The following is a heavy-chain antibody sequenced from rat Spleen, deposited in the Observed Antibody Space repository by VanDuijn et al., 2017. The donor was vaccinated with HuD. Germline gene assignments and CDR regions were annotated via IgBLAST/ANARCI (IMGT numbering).Heavy chain of an antibody. CDR1: GFSLTSNG. J-gene: IGHJ3*01. D-gene: IGHD1-4*01. CDR2: ISSGGST. Sequence: QVQLKESGPGLVQPSQTLSLTCTVSGFSLTSNGVSWVRHPPGQGLEWIAAISSGGSTYYNSALKSRLSISRDTSKSQVFLKMNSLQTEDTAIYFCIRESLPGYNSHWFVYWGQGTLVTVSS. V-gene: IGHV2S12*01. CDR3: IRESLPGYNSHWFVY.